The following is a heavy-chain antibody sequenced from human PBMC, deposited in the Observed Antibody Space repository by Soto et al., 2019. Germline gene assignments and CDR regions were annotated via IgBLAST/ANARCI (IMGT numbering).Heavy chain of an antibody. Sequence: QVQLQQWGAGLLKPSETLSLICAVSGESLSDPYWSWIRQSPGKGLEWLGDINHYGTTNYNPSLQSRVTILSDTSKNQFFLRLASVTAADTAIYYCARGAHISGVTRCFDPWGQGNLVTVSS. D-gene: IGHD1-20*01. CDR3: ARGAHISGVTRCFDP. CDR1: GESLSDPY. V-gene: IGHV4-34*01. J-gene: IGHJ5*02. CDR2: INHYGTT.